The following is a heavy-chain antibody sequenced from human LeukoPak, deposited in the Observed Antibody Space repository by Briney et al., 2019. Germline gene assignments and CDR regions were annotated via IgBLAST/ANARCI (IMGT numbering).Heavy chain of an antibody. V-gene: IGHV3-23*01. D-gene: IGHD3-22*01. CDR2: ISGSGGST. Sequence: QPGGSLRLSCAASGFTFSSYAMSWVRQAPGKGLEWVSAISGSGGSTYYADSVKGRFTISRDNSKNTLYLQMNSLRAEDTAVYHCAKGRAYYYDSSGYPYWGQGTLVTVSS. CDR3: AKGRAYYYDSSGYPY. CDR1: GFTFSSYA. J-gene: IGHJ4*02.